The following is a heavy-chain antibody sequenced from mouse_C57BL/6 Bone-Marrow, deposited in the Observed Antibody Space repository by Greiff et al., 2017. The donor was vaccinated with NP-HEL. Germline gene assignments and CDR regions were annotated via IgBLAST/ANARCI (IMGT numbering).Heavy chain of an antibody. J-gene: IGHJ4*01. V-gene: IGHV5-17*01. CDR1: GFTFSDYG. Sequence: EVMLVESGGGLVKPGGSLKLSCAASGFTFSDYGMHWVRQAPEKGLEWVAYISSGSSTIYYADTVKGRFTISRDNAKNTLFLQMTSLRSEDTAMYYCAPITTVVPSYAMDYWGQGTSVTVSS. CDR2: ISSGSSTI. CDR3: APITTVVPSYAMDY. D-gene: IGHD1-1*01.